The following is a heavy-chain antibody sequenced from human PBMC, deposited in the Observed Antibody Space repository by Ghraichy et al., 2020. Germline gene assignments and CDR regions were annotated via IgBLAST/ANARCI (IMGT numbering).Heavy chain of an antibody. CDR1: GGSISSYY. CDR2: IYYSGST. CDR3: ARDTPYSSSWYGGLHYYYYYGMDV. D-gene: IGHD6-13*01. J-gene: IGHJ6*02. V-gene: IGHV4-59*01. Sequence: GSLRLSCTVSGGSISSYYWSWIRQPPGKGLEWIGYIYYSGSTNYNPSLKSRVTISVDTSKNQFSLKLSSVTAADTAVYYCARDTPYSSSWYGGLHYYYYYGMDVWGQGTTVTVSS.